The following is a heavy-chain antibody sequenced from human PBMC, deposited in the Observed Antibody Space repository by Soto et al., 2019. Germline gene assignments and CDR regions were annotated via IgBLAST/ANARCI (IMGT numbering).Heavy chain of an antibody. CDR1: GFAFSTYS. D-gene: IGHD2-21*01. CDR2: ITTSSTYR. CDR3: ARDLGVQVAPLTLDC. Sequence: DVQLVESGGGLVRPGGSLRLSCAASGFAFSTYSMNWVRQAPGKGLEWVSDITTSSTYRVYADSVKGRFTISRDDAKNGLYLQMNSLRVEDTGVYYGARDLGVQVAPLTLDCWGRGTLVTVSS. V-gene: IGHV3-21*02. J-gene: IGHJ4*02.